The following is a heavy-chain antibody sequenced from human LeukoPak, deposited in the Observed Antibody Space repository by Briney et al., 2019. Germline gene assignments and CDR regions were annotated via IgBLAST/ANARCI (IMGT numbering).Heavy chain of an antibody. CDR2: INHDGSEK. CDR3: KRNVYWRFDY. D-gene: IGHD1-26*01. J-gene: IGHJ4*02. V-gene: IGHV3-7*03. CDR1: GFSFNIYW. Sequence: GGSLRLSCAASGFSFNIYWMSWVRQAPGKGLEWVANINHDGSEKYYVDSVKGRFTISRDNAENSLYLQMNSLRAEDTAVYYCKRNVYWRFDYWGQGTLVSVSS.